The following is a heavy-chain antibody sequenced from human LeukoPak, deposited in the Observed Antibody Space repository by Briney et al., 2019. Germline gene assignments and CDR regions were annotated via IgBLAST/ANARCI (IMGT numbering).Heavy chain of an antibody. CDR2: TYYRSKWYN. CDR1: GDSVSSNSAA. D-gene: IGHD4-23*01. Sequence: SQTLSLTCAISGDSVSSNSAAWNWIRQSPSRGLEWLGRTYYRSKWYNDYAVSVKSRITINPDTSKNQFSLKLNSVTAADTAVYYCARVPYTAVDPGRFDFWGQGTLVTVSS. CDR3: ARVPYTAVDPGRFDF. V-gene: IGHV6-1*01. J-gene: IGHJ4*02.